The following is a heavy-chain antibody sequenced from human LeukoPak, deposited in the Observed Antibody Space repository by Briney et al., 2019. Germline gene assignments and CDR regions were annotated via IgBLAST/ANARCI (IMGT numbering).Heavy chain of an antibody. CDR1: GGTFSSYA. D-gene: IGHD1-20*01. V-gene: IGHV1-69*06. CDR2: IIPIFGTA. J-gene: IGHJ5*02. CDR3: ARGDNWNDRFAP. Sequence: ASVKVSCKASGGTFSSYAISWVRQAPGQGLEWMGGIIPIFGTANYAQKFQGRDTITADKTTSTAYMELSSLRSEDAAVYYCARGDNWNDRFAPWGQGTLVTVSS.